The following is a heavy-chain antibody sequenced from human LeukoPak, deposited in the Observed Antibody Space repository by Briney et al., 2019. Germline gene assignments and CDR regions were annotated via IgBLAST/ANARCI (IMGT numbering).Heavy chain of an antibody. CDR1: GGSFSSHT. Sequence: GASVTVSCKASGGSFSSHTISWVRQAPAQGLEWMGRIIPIFGKTKNAQRFQDRVNITADKASGTAYMELNSLTSEDTAIYYCAAGGRYSSAYWGQGTLVTVSS. CDR3: AAGGRYSSAY. CDR2: IIPIFGKT. D-gene: IGHD5-18*01. V-gene: IGHV1-69*02. J-gene: IGHJ4*02.